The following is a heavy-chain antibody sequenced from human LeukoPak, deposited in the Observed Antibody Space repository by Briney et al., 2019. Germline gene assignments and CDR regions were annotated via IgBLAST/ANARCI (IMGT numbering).Heavy chain of an antibody. J-gene: IGHJ4*02. D-gene: IGHD5-18*01. CDR2: ISGSGGST. V-gene: IGHV3-23*01. CDR1: GFTFSSYA. CDR3: AREGLYNYGYVYGY. Sequence: AGGSLRLSCAASGFTFSSYAMSWVRQAPGKGLEWVSAISGSGGSTYYADSVKGRFTISRDNSKNTLYLQMNSLRAEDTAVYFCAREGLYNYGYVYGYWGQGTLVTVSS.